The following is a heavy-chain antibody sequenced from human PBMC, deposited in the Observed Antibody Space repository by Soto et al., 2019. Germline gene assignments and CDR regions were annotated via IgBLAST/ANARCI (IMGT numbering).Heavy chain of an antibody. D-gene: IGHD3-3*01. V-gene: IGHV1-2*04. CDR3: ARDSRPVLRFLEWSPYGMDV. Sequence: ASVKVSCKASGYTFTGYYMHWVRQAPGQGLEWMGWINPNSGGTNYAQKFQGWVAMTRDTSISTAYMELSRLRSDDTAVYYCARDSRPVLRFLEWSPYGMDVWGQGTTVTVSS. J-gene: IGHJ6*02. CDR2: INPNSGGT. CDR1: GYTFTGYY.